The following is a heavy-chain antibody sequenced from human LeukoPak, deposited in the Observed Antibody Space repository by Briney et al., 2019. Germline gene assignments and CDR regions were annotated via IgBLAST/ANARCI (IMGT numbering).Heavy chain of an antibody. V-gene: IGHV3-23*01. Sequence: PGGSLRLSCAVSGFTFSSYAMSWVRQAPGKGLEWVSAISGSGGSTYYADSVKGRFTISRDNSKNTLYLQMNSLRAEDTAVYYCAKGDSSGWFGPYYFDYWGQGTLVTVSS. J-gene: IGHJ4*02. CDR2: ISGSGGST. CDR1: GFTFSSYA. CDR3: AKGDSSGWFGPYYFDY. D-gene: IGHD6-19*01.